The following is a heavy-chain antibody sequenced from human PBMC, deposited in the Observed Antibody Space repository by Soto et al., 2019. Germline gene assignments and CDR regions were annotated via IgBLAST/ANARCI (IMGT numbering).Heavy chain of an antibody. CDR3: ARSAGVVVDY. Sequence: QVQLKESGPGLWKPSETLSLTCSVSGGSVSSGSYYWSWIRKPPGKGLEWIGYISYSGRTNYNPSLKSRVTIAVHTSKNQFSLKLSSVTAADTAMYYCARSAGVVVDYWGQGTLVTVTS. CDR1: GGSVSSGSYY. J-gene: IGHJ4*02. CDR2: ISYSGRT. D-gene: IGHD3-10*01. V-gene: IGHV4-61*01.